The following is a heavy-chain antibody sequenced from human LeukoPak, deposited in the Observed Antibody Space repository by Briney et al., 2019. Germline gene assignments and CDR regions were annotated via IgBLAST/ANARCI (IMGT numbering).Heavy chain of an antibody. V-gene: IGHV4-59*11. D-gene: IGHD2-21*01. CDR2: IYYSGST. J-gene: IGHJ6*03. CDR1: GGSISSHY. Sequence: SETLSLTCTVSGGSISSHYWSWIRQPPGKGLEWIGYIYYSGSTNYNPSLKSRVTISVDTSKNQFSLKLSSVTAADTAVYYCATTSSLGWWHLLEPQYYYYMDVWGKGTTVTVSS. CDR3: ATTSSLGWWHLLEPQYYYYMDV.